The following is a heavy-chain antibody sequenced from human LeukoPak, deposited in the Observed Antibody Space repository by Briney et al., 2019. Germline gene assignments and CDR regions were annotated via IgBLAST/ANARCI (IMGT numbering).Heavy chain of an antibody. J-gene: IGHJ2*01. CDR1: GGSFSGYY. D-gene: IGHD2-2*01. V-gene: IGHV4-34*01. CDR3: ARGQYCSSTSCYNWHFDL. CDR2: INHSGST. Sequence: SENLSLNCAVYGGSFSGYYWSWIRQPPGKGLEWIGDINHSGSTNYNPSLKSRVTISVDTSKNQFSLKLSSVTAADTAVYYCARGQYCSSTSCYNWHFDLWGRGTLVTVSS.